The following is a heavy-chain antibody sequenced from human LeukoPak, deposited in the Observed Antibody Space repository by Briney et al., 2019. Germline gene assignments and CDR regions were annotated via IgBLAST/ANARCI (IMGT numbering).Heavy chain of an antibody. CDR2: IDPSGGST. CDR1: GYTFTNYY. J-gene: IGHJ4*02. D-gene: IGHD5-18*01. V-gene: IGHV1-46*01. CDR3: ARDWGIQQWPPSYFDY. Sequence: ASVKVSCKASGYTFTNYYMHWVRQAPGQGLEWLGIIDPSGGSTTYAQKFQGRVTMTRDTSTSTVYMELTSLRSEDTAMYYCARDWGIQQWPPSYFDYWGQGTLVTVSS.